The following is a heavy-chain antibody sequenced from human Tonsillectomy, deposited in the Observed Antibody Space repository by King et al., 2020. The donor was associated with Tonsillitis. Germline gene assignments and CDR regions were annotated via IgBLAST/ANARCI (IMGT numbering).Heavy chain of an antibody. V-gene: IGHV3-30*04. D-gene: IGHD3-9*01. Sequence: VQLVESGGGVVQPGRSLRLSCAASGFTFTSQPMHWVRQAPGKGLEWVARISSDGRIQHYADSVKGRFTISRDNSMHTVYLQMNSLRTEDTAIYHCARDGEFLTGYGFDYWGQGTLVTVSS. J-gene: IGHJ4*02. CDR3: ARDGEFLTGYGFDY. CDR2: ISSDGRIQ. CDR1: GFTFTSQP.